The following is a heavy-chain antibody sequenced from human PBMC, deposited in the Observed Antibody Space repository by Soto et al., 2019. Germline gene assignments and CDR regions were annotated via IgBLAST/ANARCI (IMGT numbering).Heavy chain of an antibody. CDR2: ITFDGSSQ. J-gene: IGHJ6*02. Sequence: QVQLVESGGRVVHPGTSLRLSCEVSGFSFNSYAMHWVRQAPGKVLEWVAAITFDGSSQFYAGSVRGRFTISRDNSSNTLFLDMTSLRPEDTAMYFCAKDRPGYCSDGLCYEHFHYGMDVWGQGTTVTV. D-gene: IGHD2-15*01. V-gene: IGHV3-30*04. CDR3: AKDRPGYCSDGLCYEHFHYGMDV. CDR1: GFSFNSYA.